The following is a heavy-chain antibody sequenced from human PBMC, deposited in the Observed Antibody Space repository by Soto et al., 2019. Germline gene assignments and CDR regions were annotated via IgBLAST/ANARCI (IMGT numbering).Heavy chain of an antibody. CDR1: GFTFGSNA. J-gene: IGHJ4*02. CDR3: VKYYGSGSYDY. V-gene: IGHV3-23*01. Sequence: EVQLLESGGGLVQPGRSLRLSCAASGFTFGSNAMTWVRQAPGKGLEWVSSLSGSGSGTSYADSVKGRFTISRDNSKNTLYLQMNSLRAEDTAVYYCVKYYGSGSYDYWGQGTLVTVSS. D-gene: IGHD3-10*01. CDR2: LSGSGSGT.